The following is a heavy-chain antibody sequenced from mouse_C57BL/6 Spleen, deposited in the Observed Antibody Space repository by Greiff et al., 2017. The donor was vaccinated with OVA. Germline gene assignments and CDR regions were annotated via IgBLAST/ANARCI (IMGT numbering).Heavy chain of an antibody. CDR3: AIGDYYGSRGYYDV. CDR2: IYPGDGGT. CDR1: GYAFSSSW. J-gene: IGHJ1*03. D-gene: IGHD1-1*01. Sequence: VQLQQSGPELVKPGASVKISCKASGYAFSSSWMNWVKQRPGKGLEWIGWIYPGDGGTNYNGKFKGKATLTADKSSSTAYMQHSSLTSEDSAVYFWAIGDYYGSRGYYDVWGTGTTVTVSS. V-gene: IGHV1-82*01.